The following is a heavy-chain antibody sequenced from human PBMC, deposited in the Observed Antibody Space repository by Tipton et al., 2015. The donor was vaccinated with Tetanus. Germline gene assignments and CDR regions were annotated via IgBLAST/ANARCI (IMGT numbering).Heavy chain of an antibody. J-gene: IGHJ6*02. Sequence: GLVKPSQTLSLTCAISGDSVSRNTAAWNWIRQSPSRGLEWLGRTYYRSKWSSDYAISVKSRITINPETSKNRFSLQLNSVTPDDTAVYYCARGTWGSGDHYYGMDVWGQGTTVTVSS. V-gene: IGHV6-1*01. CDR1: GDSVSRNTAA. CDR3: ARGTWGSGDHYYGMDV. D-gene: IGHD7-27*01. CDR2: TYYRSKWSS.